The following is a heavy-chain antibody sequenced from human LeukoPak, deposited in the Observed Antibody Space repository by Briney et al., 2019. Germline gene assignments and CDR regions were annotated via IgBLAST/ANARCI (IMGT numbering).Heavy chain of an antibody. V-gene: IGHV4-34*01. CDR1: GGSFSGYY. CDR2: INHSGST. J-gene: IGHJ4*02. D-gene: IGHD6-13*01. CDR3: ARGPSFSSSWTRITYDY. Sequence: SETLSLTCAVYGGSFSGYYWSWIRQPPGKGLERIGEINHSGSTNYNPSLKSRVTISVDTSKNQFSLKLSSVTAADTAVYYCARGPSFSSSWTRITYDYWGQGTLVTVSS.